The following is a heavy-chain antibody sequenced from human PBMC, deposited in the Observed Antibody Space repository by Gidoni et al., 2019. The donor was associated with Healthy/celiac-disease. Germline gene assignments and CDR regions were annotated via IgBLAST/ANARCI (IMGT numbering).Heavy chain of an antibody. CDR2: ISGSGDST. Sequence: EVQLVESGGGFIQPGGSLRLSCAASGFTFRNYAMSWVRQATGKGLEWVSAISGSGDSTYHADSVKGRFTISRDNSKNTLYLQMNSLRAEDTAVYYCAKNSAGCSGGSCYSPLYGLDVWGQGTTVTVSS. CDR1: GFTFRNYA. V-gene: IGHV3-23*04. J-gene: IGHJ6*02. D-gene: IGHD2-15*01. CDR3: AKNSAGCSGGSCYSPLYGLDV.